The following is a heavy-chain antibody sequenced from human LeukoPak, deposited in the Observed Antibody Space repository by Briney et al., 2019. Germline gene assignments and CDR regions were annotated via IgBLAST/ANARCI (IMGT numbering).Heavy chain of an antibody. V-gene: IGHV3-20*04. Sequence: ESLTLTCTATGCNFADYGMSWVRQAPAKGMERVSGINWNGGSTGYADSVKSRFTISRDNAKISLYLQMNSLRAEDTALYYCARDPEYYYDSSGYYSTDAFDIWGQGTMVTVSS. CDR1: GCNFADYG. CDR3: ARDPEYYYDSSGYYSTDAFDI. J-gene: IGHJ3*02. D-gene: IGHD3-22*01. CDR2: INWNGGST.